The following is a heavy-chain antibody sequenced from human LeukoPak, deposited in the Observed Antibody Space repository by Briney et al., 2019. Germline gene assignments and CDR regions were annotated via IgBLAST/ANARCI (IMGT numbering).Heavy chain of an antibody. V-gene: IGHV3-21*01. D-gene: IGHD6-13*01. CDR1: GFTFSSYS. Sequence: GGSLRLSCAASGFTFSSYSIYWVRQAPGKGLEWVSSISSSSRYINYADSVKGRFTISRDNAKNSLYLQMNSLRAEDTAVYYCARVTLPFSSSWYAIDYWGQGTLVTVSS. J-gene: IGHJ4*02. CDR3: ARVTLPFSSSWYAIDY. CDR2: ISSSSRYI.